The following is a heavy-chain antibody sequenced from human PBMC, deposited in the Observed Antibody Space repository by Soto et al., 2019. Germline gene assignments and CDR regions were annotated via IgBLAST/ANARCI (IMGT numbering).Heavy chain of an antibody. V-gene: IGHV4-34*01. D-gene: IGHD2-15*01. CDR3: ARGRYCSGGSCYSLTTLDY. CDR2: INHSGST. CDR1: GGSFSGYY. J-gene: IGHJ4*02. Sequence: SETLSLTCAVYGGSFSGYYWSWIRQPPGKGLEWIGEINHSGSTNYNPSLKSRVTISVDTSKNQFSLKLSSVTAADTAVYYCARGRYCSGGSCYSLTTLDYWGQGTLVTVSS.